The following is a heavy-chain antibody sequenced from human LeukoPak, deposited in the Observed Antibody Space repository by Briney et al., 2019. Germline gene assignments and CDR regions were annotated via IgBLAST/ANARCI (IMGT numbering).Heavy chain of an antibody. CDR3: ARGANYYYYMDA. CDR2: IRAYNGHT. J-gene: IGHJ6*03. Sequence: GASVKVSCKASGYTFTSYAISWVRQAPGQGLEWMGWIRAYNGHTNYAQNLQGRVTMTTDTSTSTAYMELRSLRSDDTAVYYCARGANYYYYMDAWGKGTTVTVSS. CDR1: GYTFTSYA. V-gene: IGHV1-18*01.